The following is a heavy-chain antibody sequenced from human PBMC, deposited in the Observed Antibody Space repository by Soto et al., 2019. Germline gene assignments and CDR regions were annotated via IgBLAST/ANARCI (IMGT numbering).Heavy chain of an antibody. V-gene: IGHV4-31*03. CDR3: ARTGSYCRSTSCKVTYFDY. J-gene: IGHJ4*02. D-gene: IGHD2-2*01. CDR2: LYYSGST. CDR1: GGSISSGGYY. Sequence: QVQLQESGPGLVKPSQTLSLTSTVSGGSISSGGYYWRWIRQHPGKGLEWIGYLYYSGSTYYNPALKSRGTISVDTSKNQFSLKLSSVTAADTAVYYCARTGSYCRSTSCKVTYFDYWGQGTLVTVSS.